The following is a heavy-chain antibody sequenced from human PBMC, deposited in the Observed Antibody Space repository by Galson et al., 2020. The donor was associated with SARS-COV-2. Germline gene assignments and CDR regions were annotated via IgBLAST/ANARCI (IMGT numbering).Heavy chain of an antibody. V-gene: IGHV5-51*01. CDR3: ARRFHRDGYNYEIDY. Sequence: GESLKISCKGSGYSFTNYWIGWVRQMPGKGLEWMGIIYPDDSDTRYSPSFQGQVTISADNSISTAYLQWSSLKASDTAMYYCARRFHRDGYNYEIDYWSQGTLVTVSP. D-gene: IGHD5-12*01. CDR2: IYPDDSDT. CDR1: GYSFTNYW. J-gene: IGHJ4*02.